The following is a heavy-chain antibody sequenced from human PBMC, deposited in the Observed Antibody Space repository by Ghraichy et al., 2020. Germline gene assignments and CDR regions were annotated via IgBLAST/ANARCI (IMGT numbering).Heavy chain of an antibody. V-gene: IGHV4-39*07. J-gene: IGHJ4*02. Sequence: SETLSLTCTVSGGSISSSSYYWGWIRQPPGKGLEWIGSIYYSGSTYYNPSLKSRVTISVDTSKNQFSLKLSSVTAADTAVYYCARLERWLQFGRSGLRSDYWGQGTLVTVSS. D-gene: IGHD5-24*01. CDR2: IYYSGST. CDR3: ARLERWLQFGRSGLRSDY. CDR1: GGSISSSSYY.